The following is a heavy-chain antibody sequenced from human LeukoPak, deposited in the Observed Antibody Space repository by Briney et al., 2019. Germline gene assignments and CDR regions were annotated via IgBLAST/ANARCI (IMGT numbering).Heavy chain of an antibody. CDR2: ISSSSSYI. J-gene: IGHJ4*02. Sequence: PGGSLRLSCAASGFTFSSYSMNWVRQAPGKGLEWVSSISSSSSYIYYADSVKGRFTISRDNAKNSLYLQMNSLRAEDTAVYYCARGQYYYDSSGYYPLDWGQGTLVTVSS. CDR1: GFTFSSYS. CDR3: ARGQYYYDSSGYYPLD. D-gene: IGHD3-22*01. V-gene: IGHV3-21*01.